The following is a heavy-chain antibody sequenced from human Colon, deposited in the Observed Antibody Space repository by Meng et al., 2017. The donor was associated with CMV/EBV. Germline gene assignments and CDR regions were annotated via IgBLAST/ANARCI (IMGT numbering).Heavy chain of an antibody. D-gene: IGHD1-26*01. J-gene: IGHJ4*02. CDR3: ATGADLHTCGNGFAY. CDR1: GFTFNDFD. CDR2: IRGSGLTT. Sequence: GGSLRLPCSASGFTFNDFDMTWFRQAPGKGLEWVSSIRGSGLTTFYSDAVKGRFSSSRDNSRNTLYLQITSLRSDDTALYDCATGADLHTCGNGFAYWGQGAVVTVSS. V-gene: IGHV3-23*01.